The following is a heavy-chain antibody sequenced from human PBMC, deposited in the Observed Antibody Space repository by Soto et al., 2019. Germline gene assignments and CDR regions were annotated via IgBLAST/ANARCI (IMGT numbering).Heavy chain of an antibody. CDR1: GGSINSSSYF. V-gene: IGHV4-39*01. CDR2: IYYSGST. D-gene: IGHD6-19*01. J-gene: IGHJ5*02. CDR3: ARHYSSGCCNWFDP. Sequence: PSETLSLTCSVSGGSINSSSYFWGWVRQPPGKGLEWIGSIYYSGSTYYNPSLRSRVTISVDTSKNQFSLKLSSVTAADTAVFYCARHYSSGCCNWFDPWGQGTLVTSPQ.